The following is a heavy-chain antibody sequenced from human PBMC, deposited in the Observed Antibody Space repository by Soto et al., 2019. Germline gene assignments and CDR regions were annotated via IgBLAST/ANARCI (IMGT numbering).Heavy chain of an antibody. CDR1: GYIFTSYW. CDR2: IYPGDSDT. D-gene: IGHD3-10*01. Sequence: HGESLKISCKGSGYIFTSYWIGWVRQMPGKGLEWMGIIYPGDSDTINSPSFQGQVTFSADKSISTAYLQWSSLKASDTAMYYCARTYYYGSGSQYYYYYGMDVWGQGATVTVSS. V-gene: IGHV5-51*01. J-gene: IGHJ6*02. CDR3: ARTYYYGSGSQYYYYYGMDV.